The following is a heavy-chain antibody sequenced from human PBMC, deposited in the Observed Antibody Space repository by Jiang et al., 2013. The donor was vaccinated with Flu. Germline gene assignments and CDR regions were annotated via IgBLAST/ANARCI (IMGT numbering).Heavy chain of an antibody. CDR3: ARVVSIAVASFDY. CDR2: SIIVGVR. Sequence: TVSGVSVSSFYWSWIRQPPGRDCNGLDISIIVGVRNTTPPSKSRVTISEDTSKNQISLQLSSVTAADTAVYYCARVVSIAVASFDYWGQGFLLTVSS. CDR1: GVSVSSFY. J-gene: IGHJ4*02. D-gene: IGHD6-19*01. V-gene: IGHV4-59*02.